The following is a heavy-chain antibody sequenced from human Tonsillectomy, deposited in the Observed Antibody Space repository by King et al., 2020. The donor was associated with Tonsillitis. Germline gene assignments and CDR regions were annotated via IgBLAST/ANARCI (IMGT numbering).Heavy chain of an antibody. V-gene: IGHV3-23*04. CDR3: AKDPDGFTLPPFIYFDY. J-gene: IGHJ4*02. CDR2: ISRSGYNL. D-gene: IGHD5-24*01. Sequence: VQLVESGGGLIQPGGSLRLSCAASGFTFSSYTMSWVRQAPGKGLEWVSGISRSGYNLYYTDSVKGRFTISRDNSKNTLYLQVSSLRADDTAVYYCAKDPDGFTLPPFIYFDYWGQGALVTVSS. CDR1: GFTFSSYT.